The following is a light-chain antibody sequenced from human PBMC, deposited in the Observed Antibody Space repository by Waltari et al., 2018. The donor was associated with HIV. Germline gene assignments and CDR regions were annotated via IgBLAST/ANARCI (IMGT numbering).Light chain of an antibody. Sequence: SYELTQPPSVSVSPGQTARITCSGDALPKKYAYWYQLKSGQAPMLVIYEDSKRPSVIPERFSGTSSGTMATLTISGAQVEDEADYYCFSTDNVGDPCVFGGGTKVTVL. J-gene: IGLJ3*02. V-gene: IGLV3-10*01. CDR3: FSTDNVGDPCV. CDR2: EDS. CDR1: ALPKKY.